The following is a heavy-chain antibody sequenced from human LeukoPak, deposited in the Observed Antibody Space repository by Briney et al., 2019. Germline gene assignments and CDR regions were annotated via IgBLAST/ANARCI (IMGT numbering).Heavy chain of an antibody. Sequence: GGSLRLSCAASGFIFNDHAMHWVRQAPGKGLEWVSGINGNGGGTAYADSVKGRFTISRDNAKNSLYLQMSSLRVEDTALYFCAKWNRQPLVKGWFDSWGQGTLVTVSS. D-gene: IGHD6-13*01. CDR3: AKWNRQPLVKGWFDS. V-gene: IGHV3-9*01. J-gene: IGHJ5*01. CDR1: GFIFNDHA. CDR2: INGNGGGT.